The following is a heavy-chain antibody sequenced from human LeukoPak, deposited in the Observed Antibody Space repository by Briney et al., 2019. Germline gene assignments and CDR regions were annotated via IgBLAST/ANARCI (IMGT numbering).Heavy chain of an antibody. D-gene: IGHD4-11*01. Sequence: SETLSLTCTVSGGSISSYYWSWIRQPAGKGLEWIGRIYTSGSTNYNPSLKSRVTISVDTSKNQFSLKLSSVTAADTAVYYCARENSNYGVYYYYMDVWGKGTTVTVSS. V-gene: IGHV4-4*07. CDR1: GGSISSYY. CDR3: ARENSNYGVYYYYMDV. CDR2: IYTSGST. J-gene: IGHJ6*03.